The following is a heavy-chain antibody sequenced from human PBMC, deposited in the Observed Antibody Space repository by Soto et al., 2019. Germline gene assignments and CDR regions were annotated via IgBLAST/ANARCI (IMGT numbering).Heavy chain of an antibody. CDR2: ISSSGGST. J-gene: IGHJ4*02. Sequence: ASVKVSCKASGYTFTTYYMHWVRQAPGQGLEWMGIISSSGGSTSYAQKFQGRVTMTRDTSSSTVYMELSSLRSDDTAVYYCARGYFDYWGQGTLVTVSS. V-gene: IGHV1-46*01. CDR1: GYTFTTYY. CDR3: ARGYFDY.